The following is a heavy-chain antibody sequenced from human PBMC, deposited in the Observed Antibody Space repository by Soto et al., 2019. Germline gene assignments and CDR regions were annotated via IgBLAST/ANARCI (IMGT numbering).Heavy chain of an antibody. V-gene: IGHV1-46*01. CDR1: GYTFTSYY. J-gene: IGHJ5*02. CDR3: ARDVVVVPAATSNWFDP. CDR2: INPSGGST. Sequence: QVQLVQSGAEVKKPGASVKVSCKASGYTFTSYYMHWVRQAPGQGLEWMGIINPSGGSTSYAQKFHGRVTMTRDTSTSTVYMELSSLRSEDTAVYYCARDVVVVPAATSNWFDPWGQGTLVTVSS. D-gene: IGHD2-2*01.